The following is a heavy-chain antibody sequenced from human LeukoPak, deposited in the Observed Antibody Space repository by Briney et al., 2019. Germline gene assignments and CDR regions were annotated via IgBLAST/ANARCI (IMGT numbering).Heavy chain of an antibody. CDR3: ARFEKLSSGYYFDY. D-gene: IGHD3-22*01. V-gene: IGHV4-34*01. CDR2: INHSGST. Sequence: SETLSLTCAVYGGSFSGYYWSWIRQPPGKGLEWSGEINHSGSTNYNPSLKSRVTISVDTSKNQFSLKLSSVTAAVTAVYYCARFEKLSSGYYFDYWGQGTLGTVSS. CDR1: GGSFSGYY. J-gene: IGHJ4*02.